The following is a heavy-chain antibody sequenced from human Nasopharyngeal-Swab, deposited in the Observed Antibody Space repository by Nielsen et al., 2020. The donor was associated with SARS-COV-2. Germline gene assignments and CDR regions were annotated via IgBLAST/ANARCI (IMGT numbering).Heavy chain of an antibody. V-gene: IGHV4-59*13. Sequence: SETLSLPCTVPGGSISSYYWSWFRQLPGKGLEWIGSIYYSGSTNYNPSLKSRVTISVDTTKNQFSLKRSSVTAADTAVYYCARAELDFWSGYYTTLYWYFDLWGRGTLVTVSS. CDR1: GGSISSYY. J-gene: IGHJ2*01. CDR2: IYYSGST. CDR3: ARAELDFWSGYYTTLYWYFDL. D-gene: IGHD3-3*01.